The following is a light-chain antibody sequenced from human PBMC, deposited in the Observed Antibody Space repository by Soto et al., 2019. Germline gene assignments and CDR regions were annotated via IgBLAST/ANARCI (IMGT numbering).Light chain of an antibody. J-gene: IGLJ2*01. V-gene: IGLV2-23*01. CDR1: SSDVGSYNL. CDR3: CSYAGSTSIL. Sequence: QSALTQPASVSGSPGQSITISCTGTSSDVGSYNLVSWYQHHPCKAPKVIIYEGIKRPSGVSNRFSGSKSGNTASLTISGLQAEDEADYYCCSYAGSTSILFGGGTKVTVL. CDR2: EGI.